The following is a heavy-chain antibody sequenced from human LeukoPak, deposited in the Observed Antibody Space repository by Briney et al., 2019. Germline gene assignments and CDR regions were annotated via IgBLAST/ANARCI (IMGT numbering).Heavy chain of an antibody. CDR1: GGSFSGYY. D-gene: IGHD1-20*01. CDR3: ARVPSNWNMGYYFDY. V-gene: IGHV4-34*01. J-gene: IGHJ4*02. Sequence: SETLSLTCAVYGGSFSGYYWSWIRQPPGKGLEWIGEINHSGSTNYNPSLKSRVTISVDTSKNQFSLKLSSVTAADTAVYYCARVPSNWNMGYYFDYRGQGTLVTVSS. CDR2: INHSGST.